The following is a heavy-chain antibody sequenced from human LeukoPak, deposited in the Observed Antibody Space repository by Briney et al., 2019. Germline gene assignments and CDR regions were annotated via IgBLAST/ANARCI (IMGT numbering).Heavy chain of an antibody. V-gene: IGHV1-46*01. D-gene: IGHD3-9*01. CDR3: ARADYDILTGYTPSYYFDY. CDR1: GYTFTSYY. J-gene: IGHJ4*02. CDR2: INPSSGNA. Sequence: ASVKVSCKASGYTFTSYYTHWVRQAPGQGLEWMGMINPSSGNARYAQKFQGRVTMARDTSTSTMYMELSSLRSEDTAVYYCARADYDILTGYTPSYYFDYWGQGTLVTVSS.